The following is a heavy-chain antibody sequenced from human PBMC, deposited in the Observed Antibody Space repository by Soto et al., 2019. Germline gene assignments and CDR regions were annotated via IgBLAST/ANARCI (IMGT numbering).Heavy chain of an antibody. V-gene: IGHV3-13*04. CDR3: ARVVAPRSYWYFDL. CDR1: GFTFSSYD. Sequence: EVQLVESGGGLVQPGGSLRLSCAASGFTFSSYDMHWVRQATGKGLEWVSAIGTAGDTYYPGSVKGRFTICRENAKNSLYLQMNSLRAGDTAVYYCARVVAPRSYWYFDLWGRGTLVTVSS. CDR2: IGTAGDT. D-gene: IGHD3-16*02. J-gene: IGHJ2*01.